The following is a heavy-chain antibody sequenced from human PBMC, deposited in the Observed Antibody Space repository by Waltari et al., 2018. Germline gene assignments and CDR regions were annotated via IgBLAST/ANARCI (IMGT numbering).Heavy chain of an antibody. CDR1: GFTFSSYW. CDR3: ARDRLVGAIHRWFDP. Sequence: EVQLVESGGGLVQPGGSLRLSCAASGFTFSSYWMSWVRQAPGKGLEWVANIKQDGSEKYYVDSVKGRFTISRDNAKNSLYLQMNSLRAEDTAVYYCARDRLVGAIHRWFDPWGQGTLVTVSS. D-gene: IGHD1-26*01. CDR2: IKQDGSEK. V-gene: IGHV3-7*01. J-gene: IGHJ5*02.